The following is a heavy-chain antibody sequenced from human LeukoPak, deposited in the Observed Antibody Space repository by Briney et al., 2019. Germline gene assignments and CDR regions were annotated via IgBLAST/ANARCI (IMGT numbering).Heavy chain of an antibody. D-gene: IGHD3-16*01. CDR3: AKSDSPISHRHYPTLGDY. Sequence: SGGSLRLSCAASGFTFSSYAMSWVRRAPGKGLEWVSAISGSGGSTYYADSVKGRFTISRDNSKNTLYLQMNSLRAEDTAVYYCAKSDSPISHRHYPTLGDYWGQGTLVTVSS. CDR2: ISGSGGST. CDR1: GFTFSSYA. J-gene: IGHJ4*02. V-gene: IGHV3-23*01.